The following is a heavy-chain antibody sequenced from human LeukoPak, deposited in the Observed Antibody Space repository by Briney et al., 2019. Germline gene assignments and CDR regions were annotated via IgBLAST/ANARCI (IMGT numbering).Heavy chain of an antibody. CDR2: IFPGDSDT. CDR1: GYTFTYYW. CDR3: AREDSGGWRYFDS. J-gene: IGHJ4*02. D-gene: IGHD6-19*01. Sequence: GESLQSSCQVSGYTFTYYWIGWVRPVSGKGRVWMGIIFPGDSDTKYSPSFQGHVTISVDKSISTAYLQWSSLKASDTATYYCAREDSGGWRYFDSWGQGTLVTVFS. V-gene: IGHV5-51*01.